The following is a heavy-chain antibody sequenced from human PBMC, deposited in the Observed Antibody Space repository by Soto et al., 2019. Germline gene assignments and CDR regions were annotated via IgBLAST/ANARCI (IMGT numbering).Heavy chain of an antibody. D-gene: IGHD3-3*01. CDR2: INAGNGNT. Sequence: GASVKVSCKASGYTFTSYAMRWVRQAPGQRLEWMGWINAGNGNTKYSQKFQGRVTITRDTSASTAYMELSSLRSEDTAVYYCAREDFWSGYYTPAFDYWGQGTLVTVSS. J-gene: IGHJ4*02. CDR1: GYTFTSYA. V-gene: IGHV1-3*01. CDR3: AREDFWSGYYTPAFDY.